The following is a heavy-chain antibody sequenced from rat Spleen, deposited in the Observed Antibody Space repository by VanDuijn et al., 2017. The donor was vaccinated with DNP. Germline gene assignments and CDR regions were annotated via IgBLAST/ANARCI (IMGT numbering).Heavy chain of an antibody. Sequence: EVQLVESGGGLVQPGRSLKLSCAASGFTFSDYYMAWVRQAPTKGLEWVASISPSGGSTYYRDSVKGRFTVSRDNAKSSLYLQMDSLRSEDTATYYCARHSDPGISAMDAWGQGTSVTVSS. CDR2: ISPSGGST. J-gene: IGHJ4*01. D-gene: IGHD1-4*01. V-gene: IGHV5-25*01. CDR3: ARHSDPGISAMDA. CDR1: GFTFSDYY.